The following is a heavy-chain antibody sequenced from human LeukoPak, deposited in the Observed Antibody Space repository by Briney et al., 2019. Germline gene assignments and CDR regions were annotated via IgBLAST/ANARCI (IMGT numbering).Heavy chain of an antibody. CDR2: IRYDGTNK. D-gene: IGHD5-18*01. J-gene: IGHJ4*02. V-gene: IGHV3-30*02. CDR3: ARDKAHSYGYFDY. Sequence: GGSLRLSCTASGFTFSSYGMHWVRQAPGKGLEWLTFIRYDGTNKYYADSVKGRFTISRDNSQNTLYLQMNSLRAEDTAVYYCARDKAHSYGYFDYWGQGTLVTVSS. CDR1: GFTFSSYG.